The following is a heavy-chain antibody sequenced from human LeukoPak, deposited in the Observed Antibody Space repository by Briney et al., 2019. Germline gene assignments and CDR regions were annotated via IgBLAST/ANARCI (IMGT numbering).Heavy chain of an antibody. J-gene: IGHJ4*02. CDR1: GGSISSSSYY. D-gene: IGHD3-9*01. CDR2: IYYSGST. Sequence: SETLSLTCTVSGGSISSSSYYWGWIRQPPGQGLEWIGSIYYSGSTYYNPPLKSRVTISVDTSKNQFSLKLSSVTAADTAVYYCARQSFYDWLSDYWGQGTLVTVSS. CDR3: ARQSFYDWLSDY. V-gene: IGHV4-39*01.